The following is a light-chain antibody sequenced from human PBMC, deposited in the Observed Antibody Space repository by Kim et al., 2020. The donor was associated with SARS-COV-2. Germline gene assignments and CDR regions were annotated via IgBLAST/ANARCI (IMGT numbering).Light chain of an antibody. CDR2: SAS. V-gene: IGKV1-39*01. CDR1: QTITKY. J-gene: IGKJ2*01. Sequence: DIQMTQAPFSLSASVGDRVTITCRASQTITKYLNWYQQKPGKAPKLLIHSASSLQSGVPSRFSGSGSGTDFSLTISSLQPEDFATYYCQQSYSFPYTFGQGTKVDIK. CDR3: QQSYSFPYT.